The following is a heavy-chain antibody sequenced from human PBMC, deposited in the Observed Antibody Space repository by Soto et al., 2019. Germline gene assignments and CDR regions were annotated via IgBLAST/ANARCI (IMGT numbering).Heavy chain of an antibody. CDR1: GDSFNDYY. CDR3: ARESGGATATLDYYYFYMDV. J-gene: IGHJ6*03. Sequence: QVQLVQSGAEVRKPGASVTVSCRSSGDSFNDYYIHWVRQAPGQGFEWMGWINPNGGVTQYAQKFQGWVSMTRDTSIRTVYMQLSRLRSDDTAVYSCARESGGATATLDYYYFYMDVWGTGTTVTFSS. V-gene: IGHV1-2*04. CDR2: INPNGGVT. D-gene: IGHD5-12*01.